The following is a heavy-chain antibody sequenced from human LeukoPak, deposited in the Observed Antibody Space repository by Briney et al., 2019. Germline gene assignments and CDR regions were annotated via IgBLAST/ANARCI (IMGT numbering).Heavy chain of an antibody. V-gene: IGHV3-7*01. CDR1: GFTFSMSL. D-gene: IGHD3-22*01. Sequence: GGSLRLSCAASGFTFSMSLMSWIRQSAGQGLEWVVNLKGDERAKYFVDSVKGRFTISRENAKSSLYLQMNSLRVEDTAVYYCASSHASSGNDWGKGTLVTVSS. J-gene: IGHJ4*02. CDR2: LKGDERAK. CDR3: ASSHASSGND.